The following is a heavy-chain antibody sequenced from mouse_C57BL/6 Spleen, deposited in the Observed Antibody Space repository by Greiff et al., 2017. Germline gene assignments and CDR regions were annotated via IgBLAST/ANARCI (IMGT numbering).Heavy chain of an antibody. CDR2: INPNCGTT. CDR3: DYGNYWDYYAMDY. Sequence: EVQLQQSGPELVKPGASVKISCKASGYSFTDYNINWVKQSTGKSLEWIGVINPNCGTTSYNQKFKGKATLTVDQSSSTAYMQLNSLASEDSAFYYCDYGNYWDYYAMDYWGQGTSVTVSS. J-gene: IGHJ4*01. V-gene: IGHV1-39*01. D-gene: IGHD2-1*01. CDR1: GYSFTDYN.